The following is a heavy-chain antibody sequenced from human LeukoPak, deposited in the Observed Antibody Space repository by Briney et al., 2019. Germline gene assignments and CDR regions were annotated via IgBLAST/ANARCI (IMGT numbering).Heavy chain of an antibody. Sequence: PSETLSLTCAVYGGSFSGYYWSWIRQPPGKGLEWIGEINHSGRTNYNPSLKSRVTISVDTSKIQFSLKLSSVTAADTAVYYCARGPNSGSDYWGQGTLVTASS. CDR3: ARGPNSGSDY. D-gene: IGHD6-6*01. V-gene: IGHV4-34*01. CDR1: GGSFSGYY. CDR2: INHSGRT. J-gene: IGHJ4*02.